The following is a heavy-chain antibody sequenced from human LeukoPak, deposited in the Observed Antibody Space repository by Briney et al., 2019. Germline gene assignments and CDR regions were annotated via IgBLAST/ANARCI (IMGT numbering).Heavy chain of an antibody. V-gene: IGHV4-39*07. Sequence: SETLSLTCTVSGGSISSSSYYWGWIRQPPGKGLEWIGSIYYSGSTYYNPSLKSRVTISVDTSKNQFSLKLSSVTAADTAVYYCARRSVFYDTFDYWGQGTLVTVPS. D-gene: IGHD3-16*01. CDR3: ARRSVFYDTFDY. CDR1: GGSISSSSYY. J-gene: IGHJ4*02. CDR2: IYYSGST.